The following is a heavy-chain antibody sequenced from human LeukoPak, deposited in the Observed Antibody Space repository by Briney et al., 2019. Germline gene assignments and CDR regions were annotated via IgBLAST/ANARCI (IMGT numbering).Heavy chain of an antibody. Sequence: PSETLSLTCTVSGGSLSSSSYYWGWIRQPPGKGLEWIGSIYYSGSTYYNPSLKSRVTISVDTSKNQFSLKLSSVTAADTAVYYCARHGINVVLRFLEWLFPFDYWGQGTLVTVSS. V-gene: IGHV4-39*01. CDR2: IYYSGST. D-gene: IGHD3-3*01. CDR1: GGSLSSSSYY. J-gene: IGHJ4*02. CDR3: ARHGINVVLRFLEWLFPFDY.